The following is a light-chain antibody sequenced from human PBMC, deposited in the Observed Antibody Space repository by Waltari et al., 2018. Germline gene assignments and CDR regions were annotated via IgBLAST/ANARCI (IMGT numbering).Light chain of an antibody. CDR3: QQYGTSLFT. CDR1: QSVNSNY. CDR2: GTS. Sequence: EIVLTQSPGTLSLSPGDRATLSCRASQSVNSNYLAWYQQRPGQAPRLLIYGTSSRATGIPDRFSGSGSGTDFTLSISRLEPEDFAVYYCQQYGTSLFTFGPGTTVDIK. J-gene: IGKJ3*01. V-gene: IGKV3-20*01.